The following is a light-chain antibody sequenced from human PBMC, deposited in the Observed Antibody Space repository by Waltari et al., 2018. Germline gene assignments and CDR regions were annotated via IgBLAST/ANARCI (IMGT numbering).Light chain of an antibody. V-gene: IGLV4-60*03. CDR3: ETWGSDTWV. CDR2: SRGSGRY. J-gene: IGLJ3*02. Sequence: KHPRLLMKSRGSGRYHKGCGIPARFPGSSAGADLYLTISNLQSEDEADYYCETWGSDTWVFGGGTKLTVL.